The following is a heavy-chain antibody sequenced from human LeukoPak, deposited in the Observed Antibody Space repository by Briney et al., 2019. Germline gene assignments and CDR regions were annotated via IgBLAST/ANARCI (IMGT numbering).Heavy chain of an antibody. J-gene: IGHJ4*02. D-gene: IGHD4-17*01. CDR2: IKTDGSIT. CDR1: GLSLNSYW. Sequence: GGSLRLSCAGSGLSLNSYWMHWVRQAPGKGLEWVSGIKTDGSITTYADSVRGRFTISRDNDKNTLYLQMNSLRAEDTADYYCARDPRISTVLTPFDYWGQGTLVTVSS. CDR3: ARDPRISTVLTPFDY. V-gene: IGHV3-74*01.